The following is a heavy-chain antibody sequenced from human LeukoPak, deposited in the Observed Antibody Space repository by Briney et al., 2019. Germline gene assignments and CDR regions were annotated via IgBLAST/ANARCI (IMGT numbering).Heavy chain of an antibody. J-gene: IGHJ4*02. D-gene: IGHD4-23*01. V-gene: IGHV3-48*02. CDR3: ARATVGDY. Sequence: PGGSLRLSCAASGFTFSTYTMNWVRQAPGKGLEWVSSISSTSSTIYYADSVKGRFTTSRDNAKNSLYLQMNSLRDEDTAVYYCARATVGDYWGQGTLVTVSS. CDR1: GFTFSTYT. CDR2: ISSTSSTI.